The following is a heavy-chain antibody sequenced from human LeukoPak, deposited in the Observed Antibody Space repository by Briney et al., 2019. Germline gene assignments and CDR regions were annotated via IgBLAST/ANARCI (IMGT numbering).Heavy chain of an antibody. CDR1: GFTFSSYW. D-gene: IGHD3-3*01. V-gene: IGHV3-7*01. CDR2: IKQDGSEK. CDR3: VKPITISGATDAFDI. J-gene: IGHJ3*02. Sequence: GGSLRLSCAASGFTFSSYWMSWVRQAPGKGLEWVANIKQDGSEKYYVDSVKGRFTISRDNAKNSLYLQMNSLRAEDTAMYYCVKPITISGATDAFDIWGQGTMVTVSS.